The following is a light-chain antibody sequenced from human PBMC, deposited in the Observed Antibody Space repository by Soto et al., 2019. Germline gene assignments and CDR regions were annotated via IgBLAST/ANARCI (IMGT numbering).Light chain of an antibody. Sequence: QSALTQPASVSGSPGQSITISCAGTSSDVADYKYVSWYQQHPGKGPKLIIYEVSNRPSGVSNRFSGSKSGNAASLTISGLQAEDEGDYYCSSYTRTSTLVFGGGTKVTVL. CDR1: SSDVADYKY. V-gene: IGLV2-14*01. CDR3: SSYTRTSTLV. CDR2: EVS. J-gene: IGLJ2*01.